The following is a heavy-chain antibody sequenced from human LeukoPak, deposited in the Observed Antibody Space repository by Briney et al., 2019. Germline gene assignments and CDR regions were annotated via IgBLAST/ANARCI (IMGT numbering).Heavy chain of an antibody. CDR3: AKDIVVVVAATIGMDV. D-gene: IGHD2-15*01. J-gene: IGHJ6*04. CDR2: ISGSGGIT. V-gene: IGHV3-23*01. Sequence: GGSLRLSCAASGFTFSSYAMSWVRQAPGKGLEWVSAISGSGGITYYADSVKGRFTISRDNSKNTLYLQMNSLRAEDTAVYYCAKDIVVVVAATIGMDVWGKGTTVTVSS. CDR1: GFTFSSYA.